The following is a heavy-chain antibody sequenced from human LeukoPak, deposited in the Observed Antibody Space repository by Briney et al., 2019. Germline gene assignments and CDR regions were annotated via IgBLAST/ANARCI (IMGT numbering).Heavy chain of an antibody. CDR1: GYTFTSYG. CDR3: ARGVPLGYCTYGVCYPPYYFDY. V-gene: IGHV1-18*01. J-gene: IGHJ4*02. Sequence: ASVKVSCKASGYTFTSYGISWVRQAPGQGLEWMGWISAYNGNTNYAQKLQGRVTMTRNTSISTAYMELSSLRSEDTAVYYCARGVPLGYCTYGVCYPPYYFDYWGQGTLVTASS. CDR2: ISAYNGNT. D-gene: IGHD2-8*01.